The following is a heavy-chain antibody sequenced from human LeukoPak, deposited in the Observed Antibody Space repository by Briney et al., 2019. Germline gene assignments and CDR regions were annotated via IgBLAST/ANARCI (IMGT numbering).Heavy chain of an antibody. J-gene: IGHJ4*02. V-gene: IGHV1-46*01. D-gene: IGHD3-3*01. CDR2: INPSDGST. CDR3: ARDLGSGYYTFDY. CDR1: GYTFTNYY. Sequence: GASVKVSCKASGYTFTNYYIHWVRQAPGQGLEWMGIINPSDGSTNYAQKFQGRVTMTRDTSTSTVYMELSSLRSEDTAVYYCARDLGSGYYTFDYWGQGTLVTVSS.